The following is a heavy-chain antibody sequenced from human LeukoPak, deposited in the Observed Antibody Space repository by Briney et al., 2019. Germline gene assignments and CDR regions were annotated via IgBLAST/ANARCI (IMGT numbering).Heavy chain of an antibody. V-gene: IGHV3-23*01. D-gene: IGHD3-22*01. Sequence: SGGSLRLSCAASGFTFSSYAMSWVRQAPGKGLGWVSAISGSGGSTYYADSVKGRFTISRDNSKNTLYLQMNSLRAEDTAVYYCAKGANYYDSSGYRRYYFDYWGQGTLVTVSS. CDR1: GFTFSSYA. CDR3: AKGANYYDSSGYRRYYFDY. CDR2: ISGSGGST. J-gene: IGHJ4*02.